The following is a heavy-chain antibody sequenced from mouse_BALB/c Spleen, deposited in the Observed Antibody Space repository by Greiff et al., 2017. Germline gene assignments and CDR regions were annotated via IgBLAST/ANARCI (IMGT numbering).Heavy chain of an antibody. V-gene: IGHV1S81*02. CDR2: INPSNGGT. D-gene: IGHD4-1*01. J-gene: IGHJ4*01. CDR3: TRSGTGLAMDY. Sequence: VQLQESGPDLVKPGASVKISCKASGYSFTSYYMYWVKQRPGQGLEWIGEINPSNGGTNFNEKFKSKATLTVDKSSSTAYMQLSSLTSEDSAVYYCTRSGTGLAMDYWGQGTSVTVSS. CDR1: GYSFTSYY.